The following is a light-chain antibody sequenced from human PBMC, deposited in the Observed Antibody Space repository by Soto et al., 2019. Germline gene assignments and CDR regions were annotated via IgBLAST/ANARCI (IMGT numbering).Light chain of an antibody. Sequence: QSALTQPPSASGSPGQSVTISCTGNSSDLGGYNYVSWYQQHPGKAPKLMIYEVSKRPSGVPDRFFGSKSGNTASLTVSGLQAEDEADYYCSSYAGSNNPDVFGTGTKVTVL. J-gene: IGLJ1*01. CDR2: EVS. CDR1: SSDLGGYNY. V-gene: IGLV2-8*01. CDR3: SSYAGSNNPDV.